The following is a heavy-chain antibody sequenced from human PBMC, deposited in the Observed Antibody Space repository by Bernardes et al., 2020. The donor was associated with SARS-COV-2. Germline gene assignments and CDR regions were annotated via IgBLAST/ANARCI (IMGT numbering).Heavy chain of an antibody. V-gene: IGHV3-74*01. CDR1: GFTFSSYW. J-gene: IGHJ4*02. Sequence: RGSLSLSCAASGFTFSSYWMHWVRLAPGKGLVWVSRINNLGSSSSYADSVNGRFTISRDNAKNTLYLQMKSVTADGTAVYYCSRGPGNSDSWYGLDYWGQGTLATVSS. D-gene: IGHD6-13*01. CDR3: SRGPGNSDSWYGLDY. CDR2: INNLGSSS.